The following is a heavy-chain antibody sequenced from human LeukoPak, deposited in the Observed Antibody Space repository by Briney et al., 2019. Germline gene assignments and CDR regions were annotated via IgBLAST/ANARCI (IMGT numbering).Heavy chain of an antibody. CDR1: GYRFTSYW. Sequence: GASLKISCKGSGYRFTSYWIGWVRQVPGKGLEWMGIIYPGDSDTRYSPSLQGQVTISDNRYISTAYLQWSSLKASDTAMYYCARWAAVPDAFDIWGQGTMVTVSS. D-gene: IGHD6-13*01. J-gene: IGHJ3*02. V-gene: IGHV5-51*01. CDR3: ARWAAVPDAFDI. CDR2: IYPGDSDT.